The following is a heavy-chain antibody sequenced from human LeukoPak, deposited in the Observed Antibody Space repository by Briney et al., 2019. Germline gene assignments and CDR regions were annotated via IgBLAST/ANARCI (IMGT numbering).Heavy chain of an antibody. Sequence: SETLSLTCAVSGGSITSANWWSWVRQSPGKGLEWIGETYHTGNTNYNPSLNSRVSISLDTSKNQFSLRLTSVTAADTAVYFCARDANGSDLHYYHMDVWGKGTTVTVSS. V-gene: IGHV4-4*02. D-gene: IGHD6-25*01. J-gene: IGHJ6*03. CDR2: TYHTGNT. CDR3: ARDANGSDLHYYHMDV. CDR1: GGSITSANW.